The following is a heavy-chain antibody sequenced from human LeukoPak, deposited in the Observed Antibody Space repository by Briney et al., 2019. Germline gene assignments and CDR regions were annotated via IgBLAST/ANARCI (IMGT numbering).Heavy chain of an antibody. J-gene: IGHJ6*03. D-gene: IGHD2-2*02. V-gene: IGHV3-48*04. CDR3: AKDGGYCSSTSCYNDYYYYYMDV. Sequence: GGSLRLSCAASGFTFSSYSMNWVRQAPGKGLEWVSYISSSSSTIYYADSVKGRFTIFRDNAKNSLYLQMNSLRAEDTAVYYCAKDGGYCSSTSCYNDYYYYYMDVWGKGTTVTVSS. CDR2: ISSSSSTI. CDR1: GFTFSSYS.